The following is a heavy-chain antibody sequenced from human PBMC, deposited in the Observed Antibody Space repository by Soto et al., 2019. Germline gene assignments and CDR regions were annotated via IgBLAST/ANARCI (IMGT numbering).Heavy chain of an antibody. CDR2: FDPEDGET. Sequence: QVQLVQSGAEVKKPGASVKVSCKVSGYTLTALSMHWVRQAPGKGLEWMGGFDPEDGETIYAQKFQGRVTMTEDTSTDTAYMELSSLRSEDTAVYYCATDKAVHGGPRRDAFDIWGQGTMVTVSS. CDR3: ATDKAVHGGPRRDAFDI. CDR1: GYTLTALS. D-gene: IGHD3-16*01. V-gene: IGHV1-24*01. J-gene: IGHJ3*02.